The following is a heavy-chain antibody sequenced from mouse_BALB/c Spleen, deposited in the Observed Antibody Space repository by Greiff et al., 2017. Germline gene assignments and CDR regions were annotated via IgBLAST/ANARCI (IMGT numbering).Heavy chain of an antibody. CDR2: ISYSGST. J-gene: IGHJ3*01. V-gene: IGHV3-2*02. CDR3: ARAVITTGAWFAY. CDR1: GYSITSDYA. D-gene: IGHD2-4*01. Sequence: EVHLVESGPGLVKPSQSLSLTCTVTGYSITSDYAWNWIRQFPGNKLEWMGYISYSGSTSYNPSLKSRISITRDTSKNQFFLQLNSVTTEDTATYYCARAVITTGAWFAYWGQGTLVTVSA.